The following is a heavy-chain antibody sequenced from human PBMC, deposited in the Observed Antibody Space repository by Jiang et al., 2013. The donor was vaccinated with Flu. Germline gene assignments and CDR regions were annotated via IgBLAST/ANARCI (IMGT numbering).Heavy chain of an antibody. J-gene: IGHJ3*02. CDR3: ASEDVNWGTAFDI. D-gene: IGHD7-27*01. V-gene: IGHV4-59*01. CDR1: GGSISSYY. Sequence: TLSLTCTVSGGSISSYYWSWIRQPPGKGLEWIGYIYYSGSTNYNPSLKSRVTISVDTSKNQFSLKLSSVTAADTAVYYCASEDVNWGTAFDIWGQGTMVTVSS. CDR2: IYYSGST.